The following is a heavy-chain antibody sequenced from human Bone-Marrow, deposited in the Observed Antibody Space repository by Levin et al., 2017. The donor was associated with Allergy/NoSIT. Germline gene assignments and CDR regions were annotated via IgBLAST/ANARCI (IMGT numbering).Heavy chain of an antibody. CDR1: GYTFTSYD. D-gene: IGHD6-19*01. Sequence: GASVKVSCKASGYTFTSYDINWVRQATGQGLEWMGWMNPNSGNTGYAQKFQGRVTMTRNTSISTAYMELSSLRSEDTAVYYCARMDYSSGWYTRGDWFDPWGQGTLVTVSS. J-gene: IGHJ5*02. CDR3: ARMDYSSGWYTRGDWFDP. V-gene: IGHV1-8*01. CDR2: MNPNSGNT.